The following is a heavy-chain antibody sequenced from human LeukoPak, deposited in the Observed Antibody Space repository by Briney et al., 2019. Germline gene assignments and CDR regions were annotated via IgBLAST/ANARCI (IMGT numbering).Heavy chain of an antibody. J-gene: IGHJ4*02. CDR3: AKEGDYYFDY. V-gene: IGHV3-23*01. CDR2: ISGSGGST. CDR1: GFTFRSYA. Sequence: GGSLRLSCAASGFTFRSYAMSWVRQAPGKGLEWVSAISGSGGSTYSADSVEGRFTISRDNSKNTLYLQMNSLRAEDTAVYYCAKEGDYYFDYWGQGTLVTVSS. D-gene: IGHD2-21*02.